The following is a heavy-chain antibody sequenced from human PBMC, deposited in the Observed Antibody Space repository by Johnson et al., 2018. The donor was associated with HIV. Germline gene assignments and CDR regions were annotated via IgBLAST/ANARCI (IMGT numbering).Heavy chain of an antibody. CDR3: ARGWAVAGTGNAFDI. J-gene: IGHJ3*02. D-gene: IGHD6-19*01. CDR2: ISSSGSTI. V-gene: IGHV3-11*04. Sequence: QVLLVESGGGVVQPGGSLRLSCAASGFTFSAYYMSWIRWAPGKGLEWVSYISSSGSTIYYADCVKGRFTISRDDSKDTLYLQINSLTAEDTAVYYCARGWAVAGTGNAFDIWGQGTMVTVAS. CDR1: GFTFSAYY.